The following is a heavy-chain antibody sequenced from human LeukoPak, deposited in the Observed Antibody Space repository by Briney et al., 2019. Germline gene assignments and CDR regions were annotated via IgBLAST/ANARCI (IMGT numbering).Heavy chain of an antibody. D-gene: IGHD4-17*01. CDR3: AREDYGDYELTFDI. V-gene: IGHV3-30-3*01. CDR1: GFTFSSHW. J-gene: IGHJ3*02. Sequence: PGGSLRLSCAASGFTFSSHWMHWVRQAPGKGLEWVAVISYDGSNKYYADSVKGRFTISRDNSKNTLYLQMNSLRAEDTAVYYCAREDYGDYELTFDIWGQGTMVTVSS. CDR2: ISYDGSNK.